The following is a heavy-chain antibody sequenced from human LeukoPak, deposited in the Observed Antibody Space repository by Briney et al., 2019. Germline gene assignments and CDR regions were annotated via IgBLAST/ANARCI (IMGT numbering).Heavy chain of an antibody. Sequence: SQTLSLTCAISGDSVSSNSAAWNWIRQSRSRGLEWLGRTYYRSKWYNDYAVSVKSRITINPDTSKNQFSLQLNSVTPEDTAVYYCARVGGVPAALYYGMDVWGQGTTVTVSS. D-gene: IGHD2-2*01. V-gene: IGHV6-1*01. CDR3: ARVGGVPAALYYGMDV. J-gene: IGHJ6*02. CDR1: GDSVSSNSAA. CDR2: TYYRSKWYN.